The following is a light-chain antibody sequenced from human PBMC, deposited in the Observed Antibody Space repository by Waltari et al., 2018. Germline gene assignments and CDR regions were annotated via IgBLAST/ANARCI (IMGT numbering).Light chain of an antibody. Sequence: YELTQPPSVSVFPGQTASITCSGENLGDKYASWYQQGPGQSPLLVSYQDNTRPSGIPERFSGSNSGNTATLTISGTQAMDEADYYCQAGDSSTVVFGGGTKLTVL. CDR2: QDN. J-gene: IGLJ2*01. V-gene: IGLV3-1*01. CDR3: QAGDSSTVV. CDR1: NLGDKY.